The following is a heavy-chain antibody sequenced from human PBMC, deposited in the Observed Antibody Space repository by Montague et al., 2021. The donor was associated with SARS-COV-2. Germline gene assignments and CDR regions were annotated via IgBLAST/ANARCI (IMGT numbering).Heavy chain of an antibody. V-gene: IGHV3-33*06. CDR1: GFVFTQYS. CDR2: IWHDGNNK. CDR3: VKDTYESGDEWFEH. D-gene: IGHD3-10*01. J-gene: IGHJ5*02. Sequence: SLRLSYATSGFVFTQYSMHWVRQAPGKGLVWLAVIWHDGNNKYYADSVRGRFTISRDNAENTVYLQMDSLRADDTAVYFCVKDTYESGDEWFEHWGQGTLVTVSS.